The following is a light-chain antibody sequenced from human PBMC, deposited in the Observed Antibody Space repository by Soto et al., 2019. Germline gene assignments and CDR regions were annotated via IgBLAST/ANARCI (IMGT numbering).Light chain of an antibody. Sequence: DIQMTQSPSSVSASVGDGVTVTCRASQGISYFLAWYQQKPGKAPKLLISAASTLQSGVPSRFSGSGSGTDFTLTITNLQPEDFATYYCQQANSFPFTFGGGTKVEIK. J-gene: IGKJ4*01. CDR1: QGISYF. CDR2: AAS. CDR3: QQANSFPFT. V-gene: IGKV1-12*01.